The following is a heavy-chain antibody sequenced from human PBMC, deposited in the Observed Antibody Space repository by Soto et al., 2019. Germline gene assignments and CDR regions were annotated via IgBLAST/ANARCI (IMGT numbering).Heavy chain of an antibody. CDR2: VYYSGST. CDR3: ARHQYYYDSTGCYPFDS. V-gene: IGHV4-39*01. D-gene: IGHD3-22*01. J-gene: IGHJ4*02. CDR1: GGSISSSTYY. Sequence: SETLSLTCTVSGGSISSSTYYWGWIRQPPGKGLEWIGSVYYSGSTYYNPSLKSRVTISVDTSNNQFSLKLNSVTAADTAVYYCARHQYYYDSTGCYPFDSWGQGSLVTVSS.